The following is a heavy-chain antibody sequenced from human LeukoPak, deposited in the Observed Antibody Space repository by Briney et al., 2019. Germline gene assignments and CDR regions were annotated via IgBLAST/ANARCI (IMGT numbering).Heavy chain of an antibody. CDR1: GFTFSSYE. CDR3: ARGGFVFDI. J-gene: IGHJ3*02. D-gene: IGHD3-10*01. V-gene: IGHV3-48*03. CDR2: ITTTDTTK. Sequence: GGSVRLSCAASGFTFSSYEMNWVRQGPGKGLEWISYITTTDTTKYYTDSVKGRFTISRDNAKNSLYLQMRSLRAEDTAVYYCARGGFVFDIWGQGTVVTVSS.